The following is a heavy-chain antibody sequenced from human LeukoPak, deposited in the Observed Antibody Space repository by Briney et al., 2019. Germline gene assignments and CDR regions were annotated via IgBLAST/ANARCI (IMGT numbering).Heavy chain of an antibody. CDR1: GYSFTTYW. Sequence: GESLKISCKGSGYSFTTYWIGWVRQMPGKGLEWMGIIYPGDSDTRYSQSFQGQVTLSADKSISTAYLQWSSLKASDTAMHYCARQADYDLLTGYYKGHLDYWGQGTLVTVSS. CDR3: ARQADYDLLTGYYKGHLDY. V-gene: IGHV5-51*01. CDR2: IYPGDSDT. J-gene: IGHJ4*02. D-gene: IGHD3-9*01.